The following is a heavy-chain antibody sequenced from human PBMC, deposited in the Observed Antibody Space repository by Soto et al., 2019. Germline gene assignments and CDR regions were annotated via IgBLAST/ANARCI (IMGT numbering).Heavy chain of an antibody. CDR2: IYYSGST. CDR3: ARDRYGLDV. CDR1: GGSISGFY. Sequence: PSETLSLTCTVSGGSISGFYWSWIRQPPGKGLEWIGYIYYSGSTNYNPSLESRVTISVDTSKNQFSLKPTSLSAADTAVYFCARDRYGLDVWGQGTTVTVSS. J-gene: IGHJ6*02. V-gene: IGHV4-59*12.